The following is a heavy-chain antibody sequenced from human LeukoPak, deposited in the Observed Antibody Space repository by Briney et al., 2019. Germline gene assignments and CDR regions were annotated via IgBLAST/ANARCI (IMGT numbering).Heavy chain of an antibody. CDR1: GFTFTSSA. Sequence: ASVKVSCKASGFTFTSSAVQWVRQARGQRLEWIGWIVVGSGNTNYAQKFQERVTITRDMSTSTAYMELSSLRSEGTAVYYCAADCGGDCYSFDYWGQGTLVTVSS. J-gene: IGHJ4*02. CDR2: IVVGSGNT. D-gene: IGHD2-21*02. CDR3: AADCGGDCYSFDY. V-gene: IGHV1-58*01.